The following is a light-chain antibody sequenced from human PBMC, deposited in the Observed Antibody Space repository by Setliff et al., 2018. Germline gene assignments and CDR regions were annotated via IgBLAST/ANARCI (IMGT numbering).Light chain of an antibody. Sequence: QSALAQPPSVSGAPGQRVTISCTGSNSDIGAGFGVHWYQQLPGTAPKLLIYGTYNRPSGVPDRFSGSKSGTSASLAVTGLQAEDEADYYCQSYDSSLRYVFGSGTKVTVL. J-gene: IGLJ1*01. CDR2: GTY. CDR3: QSYDSSLRYV. CDR1: NSDIGAGFG. V-gene: IGLV1-40*01.